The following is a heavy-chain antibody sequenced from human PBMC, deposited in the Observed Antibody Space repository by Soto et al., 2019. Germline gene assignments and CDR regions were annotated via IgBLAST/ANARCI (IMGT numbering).Heavy chain of an antibody. V-gene: IGHV3-33*01. CDR1: GFTFTNYV. CDR2: IWYDGINK. CDR3: ARGLGLYYFDY. D-gene: IGHD1-26*01. J-gene: IGHJ4*02. Sequence: GSLRLSCAASGFTFTNYVMQWVRQAPGKGLEWVAVIWYDGINKHYAESVKGRFTISRDNSNNTLSLQMNSLRVEDTAVYHCARGLGLYYFDYWGQGTLVTVSS.